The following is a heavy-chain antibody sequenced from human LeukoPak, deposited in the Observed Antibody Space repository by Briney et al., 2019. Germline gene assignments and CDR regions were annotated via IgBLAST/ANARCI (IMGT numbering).Heavy chain of an antibody. CDR2: INHSGST. Sequence: SETLSLTCAVYGGSFSGYYWSWIRQPPGKGLEWIGEINHSGSTNYNPSLKSRVTISVDTSKSQFSLKLSSVTAADTAVYYCARGRGYSGYDIAYFDYWGQGTLVTVSS. CDR3: ARGRGYSGYDIAYFDY. D-gene: IGHD5-12*01. J-gene: IGHJ4*02. CDR1: GGSFSGYY. V-gene: IGHV4-34*01.